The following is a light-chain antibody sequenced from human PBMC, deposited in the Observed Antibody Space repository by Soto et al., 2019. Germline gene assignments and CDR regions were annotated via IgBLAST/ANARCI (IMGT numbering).Light chain of an antibody. V-gene: IGLV2-8*01. J-gene: IGLJ1*01. CDR1: SSDVGGYNY. CDR2: EVS. Sequence: QSALTQPPSASGSPGQSVTISCTGTSSDVGGYNYVSWYQQHPGKAPKLMICEVSKRPSGVPDRFSGSKSGNTASLTVSGLQAEDEADYYCSSYAGSNNVFGTGTRSPS. CDR3: SSYAGSNNV.